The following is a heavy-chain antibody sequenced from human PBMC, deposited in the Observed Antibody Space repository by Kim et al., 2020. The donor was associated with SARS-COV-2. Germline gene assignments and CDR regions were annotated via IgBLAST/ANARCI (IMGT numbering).Heavy chain of an antibody. CDR1: GYSFTSYW. J-gene: IGHJ4*02. D-gene: IGHD1-1*01. Sequence: GESLKISCKGSGYSFTSYWIGWVRQMPGKGLEWMGIIYPGDSDTRYSPSFQGQVTISADKSISTAYLQWSSLKASDTAVYYCARSNSIIYAPNDRNFDYWGQGTLVTVSS. CDR3: ARSNSIIYAPNDRNFDY. CDR2: IYPGDSDT. V-gene: IGHV5-51*01.